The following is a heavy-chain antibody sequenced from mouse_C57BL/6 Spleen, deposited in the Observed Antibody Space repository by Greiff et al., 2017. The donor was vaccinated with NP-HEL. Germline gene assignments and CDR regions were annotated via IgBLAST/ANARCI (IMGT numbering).Heavy chain of an antibody. CDR2: ISYDGSN. CDR1: GYSITSGYY. D-gene: IGHD2-2*01. V-gene: IGHV3-6*01. Sequence: DVKLVESGPGLVKPSQSLSLTCSVTGYSITSGYYWNWIRQFPGNKLEWMGYISYDGSNNYNPSLKNRISITRDTSKNQFFLKLNSVTTEDTATYYCARDGYYDAMDYWGQGTSVTVSS. J-gene: IGHJ4*01. CDR3: ARDGYYDAMDY.